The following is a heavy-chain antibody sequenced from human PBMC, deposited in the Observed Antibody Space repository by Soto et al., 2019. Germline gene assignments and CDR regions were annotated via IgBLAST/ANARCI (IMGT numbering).Heavy chain of an antibody. Sequence: ASVKVSCKASGYTFNTYDICWMRQATGQGLEWMGWMNPYNGNTGYAQKFQGRVTVTRNTSISTVYMELSGLRRDDTAVYYCARRKERSGPHYFDYWGQGSQVTVSS. V-gene: IGHV1-8*01. CDR3: ARRKERSGPHYFDY. CDR2: MNPYNGNT. J-gene: IGHJ4*02. CDR1: GYTFNTYD. D-gene: IGHD6-25*01.